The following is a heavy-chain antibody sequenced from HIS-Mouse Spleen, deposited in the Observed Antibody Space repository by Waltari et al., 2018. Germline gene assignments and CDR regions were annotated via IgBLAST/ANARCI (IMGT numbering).Heavy chain of an antibody. D-gene: IGHD4-17*01. CDR2: IYYSGST. CDR1: GGSISSSSYY. J-gene: IGHJ3*02. CDR3: ARLTTVVTSGAFDI. V-gene: IGHV4-39*07. Sequence: QLQLQESGPGLVKPSETLSLTCTVSGGSISSSSYYWGWIRQPPGKGLGWIGSIYYSGSTYYNPSLKSRVTISVDTSKNQFSLKLSSVTAADTAVYYCARLTTVVTSGAFDIWGQGTMVTVSS.